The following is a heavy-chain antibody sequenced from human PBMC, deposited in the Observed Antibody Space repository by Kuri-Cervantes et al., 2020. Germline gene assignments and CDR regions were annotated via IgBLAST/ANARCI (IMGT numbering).Heavy chain of an antibody. CDR1: GGSISSYY. J-gene: IGHJ5*02. V-gene: IGHV4-4*07. CDR2: IYTSGST. CDR3: ARSVWFGEFDP. D-gene: IGHD3-10*01. Sequence: GSLRLSCTVSGGSISSYYWSWIRQPAGKGLEWIGRIYTSGSTNYNPSLKSRVTISVDRSKNQFSLKLSSVTAADTAVYYCARSVWFGEFDPWGQGTLVTVSS.